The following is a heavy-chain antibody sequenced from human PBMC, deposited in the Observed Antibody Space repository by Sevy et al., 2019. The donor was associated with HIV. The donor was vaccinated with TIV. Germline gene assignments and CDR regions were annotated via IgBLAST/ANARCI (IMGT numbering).Heavy chain of an antibody. CDR2: IWSDGAYQ. J-gene: IGHJ4*02. CDR1: GFTFSNYA. V-gene: IGHV3-33*01. CDR3: ARGGYYYDNAAYYALDS. Sequence: GGSLRLSCAATGFTFSNYAMHWVRQAPGKGMEWVAIIWSDGAYQYHGDSVKGRFTISRDNSKNTLYLQMDNVRVEDTAVYYCARGGYYYDNAAYYALDSWGQGTLVTVSS. D-gene: IGHD3-22*01.